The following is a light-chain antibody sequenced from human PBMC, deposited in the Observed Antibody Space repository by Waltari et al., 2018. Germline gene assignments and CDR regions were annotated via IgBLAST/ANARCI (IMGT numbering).Light chain of an antibody. V-gene: IGLV2-23*01. Sequence: QSALTQPASVSGSYGQSITISCGDVAFFNLVSWYQQQPGKAPKVIIYEGNKRHSGLSDRFSGSKSGNTASLTIAGLQADDQADYYCCPYAGGTSWVFGGGTKLTVL. CDR1: DVAFFNL. J-gene: IGLJ3*02. CDR2: EGN. CDR3: CPYAGGTSWV.